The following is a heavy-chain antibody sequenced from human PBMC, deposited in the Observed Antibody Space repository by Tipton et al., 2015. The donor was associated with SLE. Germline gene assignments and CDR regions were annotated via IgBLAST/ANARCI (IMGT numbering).Heavy chain of an antibody. V-gene: IGHV4-59*10. CDR2: IYTSGST. CDR3: ARGGIERSFDY. Sequence: TLSLTCAVYGGSFSGYYWTWIRQPAGKGLEWIGRIYTSGSTNYNPSLKSRVTMSVDTSKNQFSLKLSSVTAADTAVYYCARGGIERSFDYWGHGTLVTVSS. D-gene: IGHD1-14*01. CDR1: GGSFSGYY. J-gene: IGHJ4*01.